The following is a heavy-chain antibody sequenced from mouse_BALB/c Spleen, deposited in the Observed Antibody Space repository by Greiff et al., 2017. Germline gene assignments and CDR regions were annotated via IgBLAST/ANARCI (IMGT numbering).Heavy chain of an antibody. CDR3: ARYSSITTAWYFDV. CDR2: IWSGGST. V-gene: IGHV2-2*02. D-gene: IGHD1-2*01. J-gene: IGHJ1*01. CDR1: GFSLTSYG. Sequence: VQLVESGPGLVQPSQSLSITCTVSGFSLTSYGVHWVRQSPGKGLEWLGVIWSGGSTYYNAAFISRLSISKDNSKSQVFFKMNSLQANDTAIYYCARYSSITTAWYFDVWGAGTTVTVSS.